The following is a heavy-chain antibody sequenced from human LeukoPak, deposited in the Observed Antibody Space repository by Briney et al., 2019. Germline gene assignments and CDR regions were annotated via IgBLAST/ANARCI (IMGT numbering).Heavy chain of an antibody. CDR2: ITPSSSYT. Sequence: GGSLRLSCAASGFTFSDYYMSWIRQAPGKGLEWVSYITPSSSYTYYADSVKGRFTVSRDNAKNSLYLQMNSLRAEDTAVYYCARGHFGLDVWGQGTTVTVSS. CDR3: ARGHFGLDV. CDR1: GFTFSDYY. J-gene: IGHJ6*02. V-gene: IGHV3-11*05.